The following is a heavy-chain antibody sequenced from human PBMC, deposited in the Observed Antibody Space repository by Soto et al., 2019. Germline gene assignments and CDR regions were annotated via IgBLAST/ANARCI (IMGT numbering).Heavy chain of an antibody. Sequence: QPGGSLRLSCAVSGFSFSNYEMNWVRQAPGKGLEWISYITSSGSTTYYADSVKGRFTVSRDNAKNSLYLEMSSLRAEDTAIYYCARESVKIFGVDVFDYWGQGALVTVSS. J-gene: IGHJ4*02. CDR1: GFSFSNYE. V-gene: IGHV3-48*03. CDR2: ITSSGSTT. CDR3: ARESVKIFGVDVFDY. D-gene: IGHD3-3*01.